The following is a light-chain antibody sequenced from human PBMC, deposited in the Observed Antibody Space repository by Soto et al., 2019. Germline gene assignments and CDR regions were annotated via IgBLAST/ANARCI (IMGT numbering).Light chain of an antibody. CDR3: LKEYNYPRT. J-gene: IGKJ1*01. CDR1: QTISSW. CDR2: KAS. Sequence: DIQMPQSPSTLSGSVGDSVTITCRASQTISSWLAWYQQKPGKATKLLIYKASTLKSGVPSRFSGSGSGTDFTLTISSLQPEELATYYCLKEYNYPRTFCQGSKVDIK. V-gene: IGKV1-5*03.